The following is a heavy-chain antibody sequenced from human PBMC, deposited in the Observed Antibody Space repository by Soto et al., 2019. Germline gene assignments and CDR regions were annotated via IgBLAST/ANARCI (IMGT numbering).Heavy chain of an antibody. V-gene: IGHV4-59*08. Sequence: SETLSLTCTVSGGSISSYYWSWIRQPPGKGLEWIGYIYYSGSTNYNPSLKSRVTISVDTSKNQFSLKLSSVTAADTAVYYCARVVKVRGYYFDYWGQGTLVTVSS. CDR3: ARVVKVRGYYFDY. J-gene: IGHJ4*02. CDR2: IYYSGST. D-gene: IGHD3-10*01. CDR1: GGSISSYY.